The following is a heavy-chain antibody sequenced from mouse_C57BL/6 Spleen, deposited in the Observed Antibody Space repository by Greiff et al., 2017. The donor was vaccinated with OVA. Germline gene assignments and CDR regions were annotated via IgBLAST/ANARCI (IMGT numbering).Heavy chain of an antibody. V-gene: IGHV1-82*01. D-gene: IGHD1-1*01. J-gene: IGHJ2*01. Sequence: QVQLQQSGPELVKPGASVKISCKASGYAFSSSWMNWVKQRPGKGLEWIGRIYPGDGDTNYNGKFKGKATLTADKSSSTAYMQLSSLTSEDSAVYFCARRDHYGSSYFDYWGQGTTLTVSS. CDR3: ARRDHYGSSYFDY. CDR2: IYPGDGDT. CDR1: GYAFSSSW.